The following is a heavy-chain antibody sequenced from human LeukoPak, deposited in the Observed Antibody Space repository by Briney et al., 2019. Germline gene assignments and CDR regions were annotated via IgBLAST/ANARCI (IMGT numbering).Heavy chain of an antibody. Sequence: GASVTVSCKVSGYTLTELSMHWVRQAPGKGLEWMGGFDPEDGETIYAQKFQGRVTMTEDTSTDTAYMELSSLRSEDTAVYYCAAYCSGGSCYRPRYDAFDIWGQGTMVTVSS. D-gene: IGHD2-15*01. CDR1: GYTLTELS. V-gene: IGHV1-24*01. CDR3: AAYCSGGSCYRPRYDAFDI. CDR2: FDPEDGET. J-gene: IGHJ3*02.